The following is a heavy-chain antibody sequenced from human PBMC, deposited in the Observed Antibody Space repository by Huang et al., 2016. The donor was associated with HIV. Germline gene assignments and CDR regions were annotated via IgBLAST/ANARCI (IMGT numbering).Heavy chain of an antibody. CDR1: GFIFSNYG. V-gene: IGHV3-30*03. D-gene: IGHD6-19*01. CDR2: ITYDGSKK. Sequence: QVQLVESGGGVVQPGRSLRLSCAASGFIFSNYGMHWVRQAPGKGLEWVALITYDGSKKYYTYSVKGRFSISRDNSKNTLYLQMNSLRAEDMAVYYCALKGDSSGWEYFRHWGQGTLVTVSS. J-gene: IGHJ1*01. CDR3: ALKGDSSGWEYFRH.